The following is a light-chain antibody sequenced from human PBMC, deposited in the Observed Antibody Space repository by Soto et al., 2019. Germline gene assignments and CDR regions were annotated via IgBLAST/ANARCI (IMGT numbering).Light chain of an antibody. CDR1: QSINTY. CDR3: QQRRSWQVT. CDR2: DAS. Sequence: ENVLTQSPATLSLSPGEGATLSCRASQSINTYLAWYQQKPGQAPRLLIYDASKRATGIPARFSGSGSGTNFTLTISSLEPEDFAVYYCQQRRSWQVTFGQGTDWR. J-gene: IGKJ5*01. V-gene: IGKV3D-11*02.